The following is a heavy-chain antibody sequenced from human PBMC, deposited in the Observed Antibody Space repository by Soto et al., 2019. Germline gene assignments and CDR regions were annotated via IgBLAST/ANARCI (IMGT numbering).Heavy chain of an antibody. CDR3: ATRDPVHY. J-gene: IGHJ4*02. Sequence: QVQLVQSGAEVKKPGASVKVSCKASGYTFTTYYMHWARQAPGQGLEWMGIISPDGGRTSYAQKFQCLVTMTRDSSTNTVYMELSSLRSEDKAVYYCATRDPVHYWGQGTLVTDSS. D-gene: IGHD3-10*01. V-gene: IGHV1-46*01. CDR1: GYTFTTYY. CDR2: ISPDGGRT.